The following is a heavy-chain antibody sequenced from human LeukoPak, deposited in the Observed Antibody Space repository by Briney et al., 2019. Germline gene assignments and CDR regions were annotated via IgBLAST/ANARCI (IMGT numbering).Heavy chain of an antibody. D-gene: IGHD3-22*01. V-gene: IGHV3-23*01. CDR2: ISGSGGST. CDR3: AKATQGYYDSSGYYLFSTGLDY. Sequence: GGSLRLSCAASGFTFSSYAMSWVRQAPGKGLEWVSAISGSGGSTYYADSVKGRFTISRDNSKNTLYLQMNSLRAEDTAVYYCAKATQGYYDSSGYYLFSTGLDYWGQGTLVTVSS. J-gene: IGHJ4*02. CDR1: GFTFSSYA.